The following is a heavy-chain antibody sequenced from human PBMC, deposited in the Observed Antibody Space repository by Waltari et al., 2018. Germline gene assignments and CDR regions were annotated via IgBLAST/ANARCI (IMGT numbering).Heavy chain of an antibody. V-gene: IGHV1-18*01. CDR2: ISAYNGNT. CDR3: AREGGSSSGWYYKHIKSYYFDY. J-gene: IGHJ4*02. CDR1: GYTFTSYG. Sequence: QVQLVQSGAEVKKPGASVKVSCKASGYTFTSYGISWVRQAPGQGLEWMGWISAYNGNTNYAQKLQGRVTMTTDTSTSTAYMELRSLRSDDTAVYYCAREGGSSSGWYYKHIKSYYFDYWGQGTLVTVSS. D-gene: IGHD6-19*01.